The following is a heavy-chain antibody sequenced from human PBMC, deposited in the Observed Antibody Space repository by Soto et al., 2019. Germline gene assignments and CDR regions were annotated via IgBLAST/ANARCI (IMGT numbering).Heavy chain of an antibody. V-gene: IGHV4-61*01. D-gene: IGHD2-15*01. J-gene: IGHJ4*02. CDR2: TYSSGST. Sequence: SETLSLTCTVSGGSVSSDTHYWSWIRQPPGKRLEWIGFTYSSGSTNYNPSLKSRVTMSVDTSKNQFSLKLRSVIVADTAVYHCARVNVVVVAATVEYEYYFDYWGQGTLVTVSS. CDR3: ARVNVVVVAATVEYEYYFDY. CDR1: GGSVSSDTHY.